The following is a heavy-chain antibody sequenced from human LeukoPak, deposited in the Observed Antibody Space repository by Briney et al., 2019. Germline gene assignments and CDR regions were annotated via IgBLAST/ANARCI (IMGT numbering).Heavy chain of an antibody. J-gene: IGHJ4*02. CDR3: AKGGDSSGYYGIFDY. CDR1: GGSFSGYY. D-gene: IGHD3-22*01. V-gene: IGHV4-34*01. Sequence: PSETLSLTCAVYGGSFSGYYWSWIRQPPGKGLEWIGEINHSGSTNYNPSLKNRVTISVDTSKNQFSLRLSSVTAADTAVYYCAKGGDSSGYYGIFDYWGQGTLVTVSS. CDR2: INHSGST.